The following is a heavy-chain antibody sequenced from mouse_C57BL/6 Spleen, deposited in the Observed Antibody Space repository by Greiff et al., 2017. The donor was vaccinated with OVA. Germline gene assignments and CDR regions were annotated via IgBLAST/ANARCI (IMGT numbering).Heavy chain of an antibody. Sequence: EVKLMESEGGLVPPGSSMKLSCTASGFTFSDYYMAWVRQVPEKGLEWVANINYDGSSTYYLDSLKSRFIISRDNAKNILYLQMSSLKSEDTATYYCARESSGYVGDYAMDYWGQGTSVTVSS. CDR1: GFTFSDYY. CDR2: INYDGSST. J-gene: IGHJ4*01. CDR3: ARESSGYVGDYAMDY. V-gene: IGHV5-16*01. D-gene: IGHD3-2*02.